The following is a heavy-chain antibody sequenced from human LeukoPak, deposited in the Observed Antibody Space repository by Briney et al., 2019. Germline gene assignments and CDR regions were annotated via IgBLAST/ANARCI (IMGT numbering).Heavy chain of an antibody. CDR1: GGSFSGYY. CDR2: INHSGST. Sequence: KTSQTLSLTCAVYGGSFSGYYWSWIRQPPGKGLEWIGEINHSGSTNYNPSLKSRVTISVDTSKNQFSLKLSSVTAADTAVYYCARAGLYSSSWYDWFDPWGQGTLVTVSS. V-gene: IGHV4-34*01. CDR3: ARAGLYSSSWYDWFDP. D-gene: IGHD6-13*01. J-gene: IGHJ5*02.